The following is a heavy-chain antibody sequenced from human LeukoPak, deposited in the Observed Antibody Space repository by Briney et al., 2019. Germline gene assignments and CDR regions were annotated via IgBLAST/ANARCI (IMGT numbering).Heavy chain of an antibody. D-gene: IGHD6-6*01. CDR3: ARSIPSASSLGVRAFAI. J-gene: IGHJ3*02. CDR2: IYYSGST. CDR1: GGSISSYY. Sequence: PSETLSLTCTVSGGSISSYYWGWIRQPPGKGLEWIGYIYYSGSTNYNPSLKSRVTISVDTSKNQFSLKLSSVTAADTAVYYCARSIPSASSLGVRAFAIWGQGTMVTVSS. V-gene: IGHV4-59*01.